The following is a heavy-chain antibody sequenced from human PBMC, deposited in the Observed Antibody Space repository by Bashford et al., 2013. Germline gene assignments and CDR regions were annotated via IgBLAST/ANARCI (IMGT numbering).Heavy chain of an antibody. D-gene: IGHD6-19*01. J-gene: IGHJ5*02. CDR3: AVGRVFRGPRSSGWNNWFDP. Sequence: ASVKVSCEASGYKFIAYHIHWVRQTPGHGLEWLGWIRPMTGGTNYAPKFQGRVTMTMDTSINTAYMELSGLTSDDTALYYCAVGRVFRGPRSSGWNNWFDPWGQGTMVTVSS. V-gene: IGHV1-2*02. CDR2: IRPMTGGT. CDR1: GYKFIAYH.